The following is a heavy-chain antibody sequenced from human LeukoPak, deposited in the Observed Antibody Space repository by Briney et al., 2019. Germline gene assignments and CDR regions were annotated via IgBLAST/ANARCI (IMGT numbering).Heavy chain of an antibody. CDR1: GYTFTSCY. J-gene: IGHJ3*02. CDR2: INPSVGST. D-gene: IGHD3-22*01. CDR3: ARDSGTGITLIVVVTDAFDI. Sequence: ASVKVSCKASGYTFTSCYMHWVRQAPGQGLEWMGIINPSVGSTSYAQKFRGRVTMTRDTSTSTVYMELSSLRPEDTAVYYCARDSGTGITLIVVVTDAFDIWGQGTMVTVSS. V-gene: IGHV1-46*03.